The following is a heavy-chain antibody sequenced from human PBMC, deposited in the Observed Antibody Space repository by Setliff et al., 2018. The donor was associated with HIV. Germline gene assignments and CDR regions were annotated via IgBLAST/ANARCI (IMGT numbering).Heavy chain of an antibody. CDR3: GRLSETAMASFDS. D-gene: IGHD2-21*02. J-gene: IGHJ4*02. V-gene: IGHV4-34*01. CDR2: INHSGIT. Sequence: PSETLSLTCAVYGGSFSGYYWSWIRQTPGKGLAWIGEINHSGITKYNPSLKRRVTISVDTSENQFSLNLTSVTAADTAVYYCGRLSETAMASFDSWGQGILVTVSS. CDR1: GGSFSGYY.